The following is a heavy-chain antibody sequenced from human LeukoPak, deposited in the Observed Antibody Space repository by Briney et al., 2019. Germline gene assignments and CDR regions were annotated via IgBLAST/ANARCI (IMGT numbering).Heavy chain of an antibody. J-gene: IGHJ4*02. V-gene: IGHV3-74*01. Sequence: PGGSLRLSCAAPGFTFSSYWMHSVRHAPGKGLVWVSRINSDVSSTNYADSVKGRFTISRDNANNTLYLQVKRLRAEDTAVYYCARGPSGWGSLDSWGQGTLVTVSS. D-gene: IGHD7-27*01. CDR2: INSDVSST. CDR1: GFTFSSYW. CDR3: ARGPSGWGSLDS.